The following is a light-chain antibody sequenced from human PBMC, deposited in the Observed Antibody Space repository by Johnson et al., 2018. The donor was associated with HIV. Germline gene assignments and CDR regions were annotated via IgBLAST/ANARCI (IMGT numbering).Light chain of an antibody. CDR1: YSNIGSNY. CDR2: RNN. Sequence: QSVLTQPPSVSAAPGQEVTISCSGSYSNIGSNYVSWYQQLPGTAPKLLIYRNNQRPSGVPDRFSGSKSGTSASLAISGPQAEDEADSYCGAWDGSLNAYFFVAGTKVTVL. J-gene: IGLJ1*01. CDR3: GAWDGSLNAYF. V-gene: IGLV1-51*02.